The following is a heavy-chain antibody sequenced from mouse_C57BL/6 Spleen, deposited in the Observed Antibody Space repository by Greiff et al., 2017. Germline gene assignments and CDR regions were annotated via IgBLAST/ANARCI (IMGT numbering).Heavy chain of an antibody. V-gene: IGHV7-3*01. CDR2: IRNKANGYTT. D-gene: IGHD2-2*01. J-gene: IGHJ4*01. Sequence: EVQGVASGGGLVQPGGSLSLSCAASGFTFTAYYLSWVRQPPGKALEWLGFIRNKANGYTTEYSASVNGRFTISRDNSQSILYLQMNALRAEDSATYYCARYRGYDGDAMDYWGQGTSVTVSS. CDR1: GFTFTAYY. CDR3: ARYRGYDGDAMDY.